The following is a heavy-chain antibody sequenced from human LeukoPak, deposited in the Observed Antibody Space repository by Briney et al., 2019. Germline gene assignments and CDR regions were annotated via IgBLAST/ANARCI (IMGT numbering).Heavy chain of an antibody. V-gene: IGHV1-2*02. Sequence: GASVTVSCTASGYTFTCYYMHWVRQAPGQGRGGMGWINPNSGGTNYAQKFQGRVTMTRDTSISTAYMELSRLRSDDTAVYYCARVPRTVVVPAAINWFDHWGQGTLVTVSS. J-gene: IGHJ5*02. CDR3: ARVPRTVVVPAAINWFDH. CDR1: GYTFTCYY. CDR2: INPNSGGT. D-gene: IGHD2-2*02.